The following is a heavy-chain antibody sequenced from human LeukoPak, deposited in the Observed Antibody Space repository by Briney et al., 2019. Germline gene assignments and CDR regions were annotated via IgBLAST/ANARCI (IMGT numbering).Heavy chain of an antibody. D-gene: IGHD3-10*01. V-gene: IGHV3-30*02. CDR2: IRYDGSNK. Sequence: GGSLRLSCAASGFTFSSYGMHWVRQAPGKGLEWVAFIRYDGSNKYYADSVKGRFTISRDNSKNTLYLQMNSLRAEDTAVYYCAKEDGSGTVGGFYYYYMDVWGKGTTVTISS. CDR3: AKEDGSGTVGGFYYYYMDV. CDR1: GFTFSSYG. J-gene: IGHJ6*03.